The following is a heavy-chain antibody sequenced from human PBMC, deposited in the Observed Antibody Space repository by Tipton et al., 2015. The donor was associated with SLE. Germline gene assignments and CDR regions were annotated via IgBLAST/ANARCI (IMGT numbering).Heavy chain of an antibody. V-gene: IGHV3-33*08. Sequence: SLRLSCAASGFTFRNFGMHWVRQAPGKGLEWVAVMWSDGSNEFYADSVKGRFTISRDNSKNTLYLQMNSLRAEDTAVYYCARKFNDYDDYDSWGQGTLVTVSS. D-gene: IGHD3-16*01. CDR2: MWSDGSNE. CDR3: ARKFNDYDDYDS. CDR1: GFTFRNFG. J-gene: IGHJ5*01.